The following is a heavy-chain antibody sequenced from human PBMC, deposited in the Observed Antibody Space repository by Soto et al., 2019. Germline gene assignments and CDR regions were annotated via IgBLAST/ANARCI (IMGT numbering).Heavy chain of an antibody. J-gene: IGHJ5*02. CDR1: GGSVSSGGYY. Sequence: SETLSLTCTVSGGSVSSGGYYWSWIRQPPGKGLEWIGYIYYSGSTNYNPSLKSRVTISVDTSKNQFSLKLSSVTAADTAVYYCARERETGTFDPWGQGTLVTVSS. CDR2: IYYSGST. D-gene: IGHD1-1*01. CDR3: ARERETGTFDP. V-gene: IGHV4-61*08.